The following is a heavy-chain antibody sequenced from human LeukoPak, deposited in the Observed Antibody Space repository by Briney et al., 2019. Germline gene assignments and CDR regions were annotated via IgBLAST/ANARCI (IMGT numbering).Heavy chain of an antibody. CDR3: ARVAIAAHDC. Sequence: GGSLRLSCAASGFSFSSYRMSWVRQAPGKGLEWVANINQYSNENYYVGSVKGRFTVSRDNAKNSMYLQMNSLRAEDTAVYYCARVAIAAHDCWGQGTLVTVSS. CDR2: INQYSNEN. D-gene: IGHD6-13*01. CDR1: GFSFSSYR. J-gene: IGHJ4*02. V-gene: IGHV3-7*01.